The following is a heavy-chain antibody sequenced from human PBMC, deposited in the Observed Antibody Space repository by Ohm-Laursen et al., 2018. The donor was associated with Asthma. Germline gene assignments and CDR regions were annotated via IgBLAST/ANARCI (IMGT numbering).Heavy chain of an antibody. CDR3: ARARVAYAVTTRLYYFDY. CDR1: GGSFSGYY. Sequence: ETLSLTCTVYGGSFSGYYWSWIRQPPGKGLEWIGEINHSGSTNYNPSLKSRVTISVDTSKNQFSLKLSSVTAADTAVYYCARARVAYAVTTRLYYFDYWGQGTLVTVSS. V-gene: IGHV4-34*01. J-gene: IGHJ4*02. D-gene: IGHD4-11*01. CDR2: INHSGST.